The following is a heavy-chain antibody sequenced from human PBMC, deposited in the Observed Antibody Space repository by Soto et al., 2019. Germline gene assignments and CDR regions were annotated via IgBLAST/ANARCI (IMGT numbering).Heavy chain of an antibody. CDR3: ARGYGGYSENWFDP. V-gene: IGHV4-34*01. Sequence: SETLSLTCAVYGLSFSGYYWSWIRQPPGKGLEWIGEINHSGSTNYNPSLKSRVTISVDTSKNQFSLKLSSVTAADTAVYYCARGYGGYSENWFDPWGQGTLVTVSS. J-gene: IGHJ5*02. CDR2: INHSGST. CDR1: GLSFSGYY. D-gene: IGHD5-12*01.